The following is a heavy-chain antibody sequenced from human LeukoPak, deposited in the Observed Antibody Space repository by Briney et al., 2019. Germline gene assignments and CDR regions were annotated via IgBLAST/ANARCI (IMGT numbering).Heavy chain of an antibody. V-gene: IGHV3-23*01. CDR2: ISASGDVT. Sequence: GSLELSLAAPGITFSCYSMKWVRPAPGEGLGGVSAISASGDVTFYADSLRGRFTISRDNSKSTLYLQMNGLRAEDTAIFYCAKSLFTSATGTGRAFHIWGQGTRVTVSS. CDR1: GITFSCYS. D-gene: IGHD1-1*01. J-gene: IGHJ3*02. CDR3: AKSLFTSATGTGRAFHI.